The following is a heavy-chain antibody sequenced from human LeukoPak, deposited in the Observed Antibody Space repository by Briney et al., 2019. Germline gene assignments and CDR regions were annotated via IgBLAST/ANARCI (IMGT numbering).Heavy chain of an antibody. Sequence: ASVEVSCKASGYTFTSYYMHWVRQDPGQGLEWMGIINPSGGSTSYAQKFQGRVTMTRDTSTSTVYMELSSLRSEDTAVYYCASAVGVAPHDAFDIWGQGTMVTVSS. J-gene: IGHJ3*02. CDR2: INPSGGST. D-gene: IGHD2-15*01. CDR1: GYTFTSYY. CDR3: ASAVGVAPHDAFDI. V-gene: IGHV1-46*01.